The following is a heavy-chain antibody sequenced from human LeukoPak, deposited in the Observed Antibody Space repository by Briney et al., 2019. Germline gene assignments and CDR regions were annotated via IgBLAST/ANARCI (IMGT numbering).Heavy chain of an antibody. CDR1: GGSFSGYY. CDR3: ARGWFGGSPGY. CDR2: INHSGST. V-gene: IGHV4-34*01. J-gene: IGHJ4*02. D-gene: IGHD3-10*01. Sequence: SETLSLTCAVYGGSFSGYYWSWIRQPPGKGLEWIGEINHSGSTNYNPSLKSRVTISVDTSKNQFSLKLSSVTAADTAVYYCARGWFGGSPGYWGQGTLATVSS.